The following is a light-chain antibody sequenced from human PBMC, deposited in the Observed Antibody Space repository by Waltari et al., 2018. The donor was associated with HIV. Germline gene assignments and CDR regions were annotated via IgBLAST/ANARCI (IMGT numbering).Light chain of an antibody. J-gene: IGLJ2*01. Sequence: QSALTQPASVSGSPGQSTTISCIGTNSDVGGYTYVSWYQQHPGKAPKLLIYEVTNRPSGISNRFSGSKSGNTASLTISGLQAEDEADYYCSSYTTTSTVVFGGGTKLTVL. CDR1: NSDVGGYTY. CDR2: EVT. V-gene: IGLV2-14*01. CDR3: SSYTTTSTVV.